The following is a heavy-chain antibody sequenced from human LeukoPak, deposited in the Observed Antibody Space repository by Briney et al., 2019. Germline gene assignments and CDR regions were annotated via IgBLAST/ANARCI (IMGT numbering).Heavy chain of an antibody. Sequence: SETLSLTCTVSGGSINSYYWNWIRHPPGKGLEWIGYIYYSGSTNYNPSLKSRVTISVDTSKNQFSLNLTSVTAADTAFYYCARRSPGGAADYWGQGTLVTVSS. CDR2: IYYSGST. D-gene: IGHD1-26*01. V-gene: IGHV4-59*08. CDR1: GGSINSYY. CDR3: ARRSPGGAADY. J-gene: IGHJ4*02.